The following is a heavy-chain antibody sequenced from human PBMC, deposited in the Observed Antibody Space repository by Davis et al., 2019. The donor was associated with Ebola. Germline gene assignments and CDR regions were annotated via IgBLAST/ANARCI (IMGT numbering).Heavy chain of an antibody. CDR3: AKVAYYDFWSGPLMDYYYYGMDV. J-gene: IGHJ6*04. CDR1: GFTFSSYW. CDR2: IKQDGSEK. V-gene: IGHV3-7*01. Sequence: GGSLRLSCAASGFTFSSYWMSWVRQAPGKGLEWVANIKQDGSEKYYVDSVKGRFTISRDNAKNSLYLQMNSLRDEDTAVYYCAKVAYYDFWSGPLMDYYYYGMDVWGKGTTVTVSS. D-gene: IGHD3-3*01.